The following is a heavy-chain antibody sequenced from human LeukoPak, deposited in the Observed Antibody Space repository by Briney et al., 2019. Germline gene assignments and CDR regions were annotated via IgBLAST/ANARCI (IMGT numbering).Heavy chain of an antibody. J-gene: IGHJ4*02. CDR1: GFAFSNYG. CDR2: IWFDGSDK. CDR3: VRDVWGDRDSYFDY. V-gene: IGHV3-33*01. Sequence: PGGSLRLPCAASGFAFSNYGMHWVRQAPGKGLEWVAVIWFDGSDKYYVDSVKGRFTISRDNSKNTLYLQMNSLRAEDTAVYYCVRDVWGDRDSYFDYWGQGTLVTVSS. D-gene: IGHD2-21*01.